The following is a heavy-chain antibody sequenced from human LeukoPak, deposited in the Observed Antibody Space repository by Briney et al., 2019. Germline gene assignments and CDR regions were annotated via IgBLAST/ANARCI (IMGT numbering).Heavy chain of an antibody. CDR2: IYYSGSA. CDR3: ARYNAVRILGSGSTDDQTYYYYYGMDV. D-gene: IGHD3-10*01. Sequence: SETLSLTCTVSGGSISSYYWSWIRQPPGKGLEWIGYIYYSGSANYNPSLKSRVTISVDTSKNQFSPKLSSVTAADTAVYYCARYNAVRILGSGSTDDQTYYYYYGMDVWGQGTTVTVSS. CDR1: GGSISSYY. J-gene: IGHJ6*02. V-gene: IGHV4-59*08.